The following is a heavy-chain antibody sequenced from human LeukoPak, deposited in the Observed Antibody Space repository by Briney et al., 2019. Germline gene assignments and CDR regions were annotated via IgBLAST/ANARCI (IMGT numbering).Heavy chain of an antibody. D-gene: IGHD6-13*01. J-gene: IGHJ6*02. CDR1: GFTFDDYA. CDR2: ISWNSGSI. Sequence: PGRSLRLSCAASGFTFDDYAMHWVRQAPGKGLEWVSGISWNSGSIGYADSVKGRFTISRDNAKNSLYLQMNSLRAEDTALYYCANGFAGNYYYYGMDVWGQGTTVTVSS. V-gene: IGHV3-9*01. CDR3: ANGFAGNYYYYGMDV.